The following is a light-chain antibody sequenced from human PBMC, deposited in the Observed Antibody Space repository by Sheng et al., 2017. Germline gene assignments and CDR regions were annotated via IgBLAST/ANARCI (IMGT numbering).Light chain of an antibody. Sequence: ETVLTQSPATLSLSPGERATLSCRASESVENYLAWYQQKPGQAPRLLIYDAFNRATGIPDRFSGSGSGTEFTLTISSLQPDDFATYYCQQYDSDPWTFGQGTKVEIK. J-gene: IGKJ1*01. V-gene: IGKV3-11*01. CDR1: ESVENY. CDR2: DAF. CDR3: QQYDSDPWT.